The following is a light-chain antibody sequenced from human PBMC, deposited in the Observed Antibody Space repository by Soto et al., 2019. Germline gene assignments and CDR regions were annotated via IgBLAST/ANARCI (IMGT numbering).Light chain of an antibody. Sequence: IVITQSPATLTVSPGEKATLSCRASQSISNNFDWFQQKPGKVPRLLIYGASNRATGVSARFSGSGSGTEFTLTISSLQSEDFAVYYCLQYHDCWTFGQGTKV. V-gene: IGKV3-15*01. CDR3: LQYHDCWT. J-gene: IGKJ1*01. CDR1: QSISNN. CDR2: GAS.